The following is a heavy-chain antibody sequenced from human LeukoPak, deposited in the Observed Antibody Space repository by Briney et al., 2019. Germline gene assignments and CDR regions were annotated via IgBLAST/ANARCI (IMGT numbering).Heavy chain of an antibody. CDR3: AREGPYSSSCIDY. CDR2: IYYSGST. CDR1: GGSISSSSYY. Sequence: SETLSLTWTVSGGSISSSSYYWGWIRQPPGKGLEWIGSIYYSGSTYYNPSLKSRVTISVDTSKNQFSLKLSSVTAADTAVYYCAREGPYSSSCIDYWGQGTLVTVSS. D-gene: IGHD6-13*01. J-gene: IGHJ4*02. V-gene: IGHV4-39*07.